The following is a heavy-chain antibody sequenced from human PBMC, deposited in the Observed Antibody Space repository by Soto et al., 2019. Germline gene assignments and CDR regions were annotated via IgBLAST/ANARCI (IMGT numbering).Heavy chain of an antibody. CDR2: INGSGDST. CDR1: GFSFSSYA. J-gene: IGHJ5*01. Sequence: EVQLLQSGGGLVQPGGSLRLSCAASGFSFSSYAMNWVHQAPGRGLEWVSAINGSGDSTYYADSVKGRFTISRDNSKNTLSLQMSSLRAGDTAVYYCAKDSSRRRLDSWGQGTLVTVSS. V-gene: IGHV3-23*01. CDR3: AKDSSRRRLDS.